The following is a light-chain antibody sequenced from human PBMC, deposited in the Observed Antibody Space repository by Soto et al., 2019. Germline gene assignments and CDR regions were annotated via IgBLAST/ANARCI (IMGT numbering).Light chain of an antibody. J-gene: IGKJ1*01. CDR3: QQYQGWT. Sequence: EIVLTQSPGTLSLSPGERATLSCRASQSVSSSYLAWYQQKPGQAPRLLIYGASSRATGIPDRFSGSGSGTDFTLTISRLEPEDFAVYYCQQYQGWTFGQGTKVDIK. CDR2: GAS. CDR1: QSVSSSY. V-gene: IGKV3-20*01.